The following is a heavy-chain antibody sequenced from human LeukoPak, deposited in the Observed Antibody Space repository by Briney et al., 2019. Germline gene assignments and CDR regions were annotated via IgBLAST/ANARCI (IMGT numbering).Heavy chain of an antibody. CDR2: ISRSSSTI. J-gene: IGHJ4*02. D-gene: IGHD3-10*01. Sequence: PGGSLRLSCAASGFIFSSYSMNWVRQAPGKGLEWVSSISRSSSTIYYADSVKGRFTISRDNAKNSLYLQMNSLRAEDTAVYYCARAGFSFSDYSGSFFDYWGQGTLVTVSS. V-gene: IGHV3-48*01. CDR3: ARAGFSFSDYSGSFFDY. CDR1: GFIFSSYS.